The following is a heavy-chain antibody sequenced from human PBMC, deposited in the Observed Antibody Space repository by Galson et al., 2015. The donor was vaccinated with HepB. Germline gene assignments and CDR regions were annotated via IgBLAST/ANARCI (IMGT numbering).Heavy chain of an antibody. J-gene: IGHJ3*02. Sequence: SCKASGYTFTSYGISWVRQAPGQGLEWMGWISAYNGNTNYAQKLQGRVTMTTDTSTSTAYMELRSLRSDDTAVYYCAREDSVVRGHDAFDIWGQGTMVTVSS. V-gene: IGHV1-18*04. D-gene: IGHD3-10*01. CDR3: AREDSVVRGHDAFDI. CDR1: GYTFTSYG. CDR2: ISAYNGNT.